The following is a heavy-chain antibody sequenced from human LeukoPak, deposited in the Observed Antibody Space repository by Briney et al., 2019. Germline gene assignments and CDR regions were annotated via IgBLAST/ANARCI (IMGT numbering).Heavy chain of an antibody. CDR2: IYYSGST. CDR3: ARDLDLIAAAGRYFDL. V-gene: IGHV4-59*01. Sequence: SETLSLTCTVSGGSISSYYWSWIRQPPGKGLEWIGYIYYSGSTNYNPSLKSRVTISVDTAKNQFSLKLSSVTAADTAVHYCARDLDLIAAAGRYFDLWGRGTLVTVSS. J-gene: IGHJ2*01. CDR1: GGSISSYY. D-gene: IGHD6-13*01.